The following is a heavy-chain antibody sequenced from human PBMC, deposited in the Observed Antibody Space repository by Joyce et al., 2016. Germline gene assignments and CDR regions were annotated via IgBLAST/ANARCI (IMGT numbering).Heavy chain of an antibody. CDR2: IKTKTDGGTT. CDR1: GFTFSNTW. J-gene: IGHJ4*02. V-gene: IGHV3-15*01. Sequence: EVQLVESGGGLVKPGGSLRLSFAASGFTFSNTWMNWVRQAPGKGLECVCRIKTKTDGGTTDYAAPVKGRFTISRDDSKNTLYLQMNSLKIEDTAVYYCTAFTAFWGQGTLVTVSS. CDR3: TAFTAF. D-gene: IGHD3-16*01.